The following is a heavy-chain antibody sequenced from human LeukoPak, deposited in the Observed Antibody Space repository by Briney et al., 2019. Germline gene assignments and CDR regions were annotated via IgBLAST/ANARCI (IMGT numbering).Heavy chain of an antibody. Sequence: PSETLSLTCTVSGASISTYYWSWIRQPAGKGLEWIGRIYISGNTDYNPSLKSRVTMSVDTSNNQFSLKLSSVTAADTALYYCAKVSCTSSSCDLFAFDIWGQGTMVAVSS. D-gene: IGHD2-2*01. CDR2: IYISGNT. CDR1: GASISTYY. V-gene: IGHV4-4*07. CDR3: AKVSCTSSSCDLFAFDI. J-gene: IGHJ3*02.